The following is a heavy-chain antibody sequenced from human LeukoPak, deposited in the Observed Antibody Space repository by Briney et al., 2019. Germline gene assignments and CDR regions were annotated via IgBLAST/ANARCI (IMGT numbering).Heavy chain of an antibody. CDR2: FDPEDGET. D-gene: IGHD3-22*01. V-gene: IGHV1-24*01. J-gene: IGHJ4*02. CDR3: ARANRDYYDSSGYYGNFDY. Sequence: ASVKVSCKVSGYTLTELSMHWVRQAPGKGLEWMGGFDPEDGETIYAQKFQGRVTMTEDTSTDTAYMELSSLRSEDTAVYYCARANRDYYDSSGYYGNFDYWGQGTLVTVSS. CDR1: GYTLTELS.